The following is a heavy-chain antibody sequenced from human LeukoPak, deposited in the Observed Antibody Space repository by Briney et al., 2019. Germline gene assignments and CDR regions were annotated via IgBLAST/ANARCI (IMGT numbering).Heavy chain of an antibody. CDR2: ISYDGSLK. J-gene: IGHJ4*02. Sequence: GGSLRLSCAASGFTFSSYSMNWVRQAPGKGLEWMTPISYDGSLKYYADSVRGRFTISRDDSKNTLYLQMNSLRTEDTAVYYCAKVSLEKQLWLPFDYWGQGTLVTVSS. CDR3: AKVSLEKQLWLPFDY. CDR1: GFTFSSYS. V-gene: IGHV3-30*18. D-gene: IGHD5-18*01.